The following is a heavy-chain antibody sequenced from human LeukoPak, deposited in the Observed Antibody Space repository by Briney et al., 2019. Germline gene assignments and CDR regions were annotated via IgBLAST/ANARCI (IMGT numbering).Heavy chain of an antibody. V-gene: IGHV4-4*07. D-gene: IGHD1-26*01. CDR3: AGGGATNWAYYFDY. J-gene: IGHJ4*02. Sequence: KPSETLSLTCTVSGGSISSYYWSWILQPAGKGLEWIGRIYTSGSTNYNPSLKSRVTMSVDTSKNQFSLKLSSVTAADTAVYYCAGGGATNWAYYFDYWGQGTLVTVS. CDR1: GGSISSYY. CDR2: IYTSGST.